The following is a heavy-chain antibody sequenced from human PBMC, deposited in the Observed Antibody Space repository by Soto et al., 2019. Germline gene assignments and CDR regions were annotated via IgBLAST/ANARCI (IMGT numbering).Heavy chain of an antibody. J-gene: IGHJ4*02. Sequence: AMRCIIKKTGKGLEWVSAISGSGGSTYYADSVKGRFTISRDNSKNTLYLQMNSLRAEDTAVYYCAKGQTRIVLTSSELWRQRTLVTV. V-gene: IGHV3-23*01. D-gene: IGHD2-8*01. CDR2: ISGSGGST. CDR1: A. CDR3: AKGQTRIVLTSSEL.